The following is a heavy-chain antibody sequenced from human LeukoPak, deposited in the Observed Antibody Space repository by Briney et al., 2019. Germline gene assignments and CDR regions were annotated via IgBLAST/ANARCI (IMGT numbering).Heavy chain of an antibody. CDR2: ISSSSSYM. V-gene: IGHV3-21*01. J-gene: IGHJ5*02. D-gene: IGHD6-13*01. CDR3: ARDPGIAAAGTNNWFDP. Sequence: GGSLRLSCAASGFTFSSYSMNWVRQAPGKGLEWVSSISSSSSYMYYADSVKGRFTISRDNAKNSLYLQMNSLRAEDTAVYYCARDPGIAAAGTNNWFDPWGQGTLVTVSS. CDR1: GFTFSSYS.